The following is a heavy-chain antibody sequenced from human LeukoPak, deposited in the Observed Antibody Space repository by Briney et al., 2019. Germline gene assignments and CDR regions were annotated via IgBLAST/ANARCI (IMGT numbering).Heavy chain of an antibody. CDR3: AGALWFGEYILDY. CDR1: GGSIISSNW. D-gene: IGHD3-10*01. Sequence: PSETLSLTCAVSGGSIISSNWWSWVRQPPGKGLEWIGEIYHSGSTNYNPSLKSRVTISVDKSKNQFSLKLSPVTAADTAVYYCAGALWFGEYILDYWGQGTLVTVSS. V-gene: IGHV4-4*02. J-gene: IGHJ4*02. CDR2: IYHSGST.